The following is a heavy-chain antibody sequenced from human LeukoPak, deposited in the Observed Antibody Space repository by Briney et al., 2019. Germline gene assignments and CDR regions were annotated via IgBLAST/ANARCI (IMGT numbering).Heavy chain of an antibody. D-gene: IGHD3-10*01. Sequence: GASLRLSCAGSGCTFSSYAMSWVRQAPGKGLEWVSAISGSGGSTYYADSVKGRFTISRDNSKNTLYLQMNSLRAEDTAVYYCANPHYYGHAWGQGTLVTVSS. CDR1: GCTFSSYA. J-gene: IGHJ5*02. CDR3: ANPHYYGHA. V-gene: IGHV3-23*01. CDR2: ISGSGGST.